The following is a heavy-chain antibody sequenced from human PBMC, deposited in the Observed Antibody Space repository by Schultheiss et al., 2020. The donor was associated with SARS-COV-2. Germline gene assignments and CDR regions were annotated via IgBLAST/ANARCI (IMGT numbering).Heavy chain of an antibody. V-gene: IGHV4-61*01. CDR2: IYYSGST. Sequence: SETLSLTCTVSGGSVSSGSYYWSWIRQPPGKGLEWIGYIYYSGSTNYNPSLKSRVTISVDTSKNQFSLKLSSVTAADTAVYYCARLSGYYYLGDYYHYYGMDVWGQGTTVTVSS. CDR1: GGSVSSGSYY. J-gene: IGHJ6*02. D-gene: IGHD3-22*01. CDR3: ARLSGYYYLGDYYHYYGMDV.